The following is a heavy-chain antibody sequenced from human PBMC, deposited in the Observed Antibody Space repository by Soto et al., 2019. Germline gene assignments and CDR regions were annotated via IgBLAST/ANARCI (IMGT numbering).Heavy chain of an antibody. J-gene: IGHJ4*02. D-gene: IGHD3-9*01. Sequence: GGSLRLSCAASGFTFDDYAMHWVRQAPGKGLEWVSGISWNSGSIGYADSVKGRFTISRDNAKNSLYLQMNSLRAEDTALYYCAKVTVNDAILTGYYSPFDYWGQGTLVTVSS. V-gene: IGHV3-9*01. CDR3: AKVTVNDAILTGYYSPFDY. CDR1: GFTFDDYA. CDR2: ISWNSGSI.